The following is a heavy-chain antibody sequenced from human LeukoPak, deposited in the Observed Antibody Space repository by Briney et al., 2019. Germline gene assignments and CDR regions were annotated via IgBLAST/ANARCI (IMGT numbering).Heavy chain of an antibody. D-gene: IGHD5-12*01. CDR2: INPNSGGT. Sequence: ASVKVSCKASGYTFTGYYMHWVRQAPGQGLEWMGWINPNSGGTNYAQKFQGRVTMTRDTSISTAYMELSRLRSDDTAVYYCARRRYSGYDWDAFDIWGQGTMVTVSS. V-gene: IGHV1-2*02. CDR1: GYTFTGYY. J-gene: IGHJ3*02. CDR3: ARRRYSGYDWDAFDI.